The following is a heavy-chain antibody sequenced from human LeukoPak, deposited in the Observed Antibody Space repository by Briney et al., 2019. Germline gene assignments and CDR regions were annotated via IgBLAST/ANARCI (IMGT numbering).Heavy chain of an antibody. D-gene: IGHD3-3*01. CDR1: GYTFTSYA. CDR2: IIPIFGTA. Sequence: ASVTVSCKASGYTFTSYAMNWVRQAPGQGLEWMGGIIPIFGTANYAQKFQGRVTITADKSTSAAYMELSSLRSEDTAVYYCARGYSQSGYEFDYWGQGTLVTVSS. V-gene: IGHV1-69*06. CDR3: ARGYSQSGYEFDY. J-gene: IGHJ4*02.